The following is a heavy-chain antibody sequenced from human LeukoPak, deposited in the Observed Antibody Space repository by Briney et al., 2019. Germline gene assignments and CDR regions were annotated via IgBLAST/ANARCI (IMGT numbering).Heavy chain of an antibody. J-gene: IGHJ4*02. V-gene: IGHV1-2*02. CDR1: GYTFTGHY. D-gene: IGHD2-2*01. CDR3: ARRLTTSQDLDY. CDR2: INPNSGDT. Sequence: ASVKVSCKASGYTFTGHYMYWLRQAPGQRLEWMGWINPNSGDTNYAQKFQGRVTMTRDTSISTAYMDLNRLTSDDTAVYYCARRLTTSQDLDYWGQGTLVTVSS.